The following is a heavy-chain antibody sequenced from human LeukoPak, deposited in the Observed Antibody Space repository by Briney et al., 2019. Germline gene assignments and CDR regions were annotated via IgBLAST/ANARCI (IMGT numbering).Heavy chain of an antibody. D-gene: IGHD6-13*01. CDR1: GYTFTGYY. V-gene: IGHV1-2*02. Sequence: ASVKVSCKASGYTFTGYYMHWVRQAPGQGLEWMGWINPNSGGTNYAQKFQGRVTMTRDTSISTAYMELSRLRCDDTAVYYCASLFVAAADLDAFDIWGQGTMVTVSS. CDR2: INPNSGGT. J-gene: IGHJ3*02. CDR3: ASLFVAAADLDAFDI.